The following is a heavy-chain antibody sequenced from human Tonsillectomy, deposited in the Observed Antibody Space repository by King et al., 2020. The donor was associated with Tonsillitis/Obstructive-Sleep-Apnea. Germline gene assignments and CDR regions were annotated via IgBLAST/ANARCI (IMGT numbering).Heavy chain of an antibody. CDR2: INPNSGGT. V-gene: IGHV1-2*02. D-gene: IGHD3-9*01. CDR3: VIRSGGILTGYFPDAFDI. CDR1: GYTLTGYH. Sequence: QLVQSGAEVKKPGASVKVSCKASGYTLTGYHMHWVRQAPGQGLEWMGWINPNSGGTNFAQKFQGRVTMTRDTSISTAYMELSRLRSDDTAVYYRVIRSGGILTGYFPDAFDIWGQGTMVTVSS. J-gene: IGHJ3*02.